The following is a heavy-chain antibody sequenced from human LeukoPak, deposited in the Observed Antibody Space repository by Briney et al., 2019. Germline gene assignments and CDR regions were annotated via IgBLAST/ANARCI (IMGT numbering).Heavy chain of an antibody. Sequence: GGSLRLSCAASGFTFSSYGMHWVRQAPGKGLEWVAVISYDGSNKYYADSVKGRFTISRDNSKNTLYLQMNSLRAEDTAVYYCARGLRGYSYGWDSWGQGTLVTVSS. V-gene: IGHV3-30*03. CDR2: ISYDGSNK. CDR3: ARGLRGYSYGWDS. D-gene: IGHD5-18*01. CDR1: GFTFSSYG. J-gene: IGHJ4*02.